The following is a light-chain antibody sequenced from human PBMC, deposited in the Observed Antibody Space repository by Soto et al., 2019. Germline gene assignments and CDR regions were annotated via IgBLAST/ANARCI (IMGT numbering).Light chain of an antibody. J-gene: IGKJ1*01. V-gene: IGKV1-5*03. CDR2: KAS. CDR1: QSISSW. Sequence: DIHMTQSPSTLSASLGARVTIPFRASQSISSWLAWYQQKPGKAPNLLIYKASSLESGVPSRFSGSGSGTEFTLTISSLQPDDFATYYCQQYNSYPCTFGQGTKVDI. CDR3: QQYNSYPCT.